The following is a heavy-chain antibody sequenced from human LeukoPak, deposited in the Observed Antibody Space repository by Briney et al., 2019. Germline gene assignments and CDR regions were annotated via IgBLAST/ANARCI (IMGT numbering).Heavy chain of an antibody. CDR3: ARAFGLLVDDDY. D-gene: IGHD6-13*01. CDR2: INPSGGST. Sequence: PGGSLRLSCAASGFTFSSHGMHWVRQAPGQGLEWMGIINPSGGSTSYAQKFQGRVTMTRDTSTSTVYMELSSLRSEDTAVYYCARAFGLLVDDDYWGQGTLVTVSS. CDR1: GFTFSSHG. V-gene: IGHV1-46*01. J-gene: IGHJ4*02.